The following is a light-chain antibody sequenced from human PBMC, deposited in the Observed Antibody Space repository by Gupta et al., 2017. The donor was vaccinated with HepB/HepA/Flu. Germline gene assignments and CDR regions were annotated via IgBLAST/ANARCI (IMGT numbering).Light chain of an antibody. V-gene: IGKV1-9*01. CDR1: QGIANY. J-gene: IGKJ3*01. Sequence: IQLTQSPSFLSASFVDRATITCRDSQGIANYLAWFQQTPGKAPKLLIYCASTLQSGVPSRFSGSGSGTEFTLTINRLQAEDFATYYCQQLNSNPHFIFGQGTKVDIK. CDR3: QQLNSNPHFI. CDR2: CAS.